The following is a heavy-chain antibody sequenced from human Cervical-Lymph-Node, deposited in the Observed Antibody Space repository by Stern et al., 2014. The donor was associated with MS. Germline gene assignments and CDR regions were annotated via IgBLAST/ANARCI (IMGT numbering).Heavy chain of an antibody. Sequence: VQLVESGPGLVKPSGTLSLTCAVSGGSILRTDWWSWVRQPPGKGLEWIGEVYHSGYANYNPSPKSRVTISVDNSKNQFSLTLPSVTAADTALYYCASRTLTFPYYFDSWGQGTLVTVSS. D-gene: IGHD3-9*01. CDR2: VYHSGYA. CDR3: ASRTLTFPYYFDS. V-gene: IGHV4-4*02. CDR1: GGSILRTDW. J-gene: IGHJ4*02.